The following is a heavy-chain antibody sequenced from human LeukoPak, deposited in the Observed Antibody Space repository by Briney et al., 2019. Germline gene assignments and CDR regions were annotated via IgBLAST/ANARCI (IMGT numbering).Heavy chain of an antibody. CDR3: ARDRVLWENDAFDI. J-gene: IGHJ3*02. Sequence: GGSLRLSCAASGFTFSSYAMHWVRQAPGKGLQWVAVISSDGSNKYYADSVKGRFTISRDDSKNTLYLQMNSLRAEDTAVYYCARDRVLWENDAFDIWGQGTMVTVSS. CDR1: GFTFSSYA. D-gene: IGHD1-26*01. V-gene: IGHV3-30*04. CDR2: ISSDGSNK.